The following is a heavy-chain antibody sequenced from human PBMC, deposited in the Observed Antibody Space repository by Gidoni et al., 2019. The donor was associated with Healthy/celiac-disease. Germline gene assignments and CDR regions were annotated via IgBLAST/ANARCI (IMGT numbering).Heavy chain of an antibody. CDR2: IIPIFGTA. Sequence: QVQLVQSGAEVKKPGSSVKVSCKASGGTFSSYAISWVRQAPGQGLEWMGGIIPIFGTANYAQKFQGRVTITADESTSTAYMELSSLRSEDTAVYYCARGYCSSTSCYNYYYYYMDVWGKGTTVTVSS. CDR1: GGTFSSYA. D-gene: IGHD2-2*01. J-gene: IGHJ6*03. CDR3: ARGYCSSTSCYNYYYYYMDV. V-gene: IGHV1-69*01.